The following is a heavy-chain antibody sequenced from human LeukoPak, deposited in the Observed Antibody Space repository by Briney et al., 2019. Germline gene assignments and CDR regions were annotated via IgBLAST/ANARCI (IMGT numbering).Heavy chain of an antibody. Sequence: PGGSLRLSCAASGFTFSSYAMHWVRQAAGKGLEWVAIISYDGTNKYQADSVKGRCTISRDNSKNTLYLQMNSLRAEDTAVYYCAKVVAGRYQDYWGQGTLVSVSS. V-gene: IGHV3-30-3*01. CDR1: GFTFSSYA. CDR2: ISYDGTNK. CDR3: AKVVAGRYQDY. D-gene: IGHD6-19*01. J-gene: IGHJ4*02.